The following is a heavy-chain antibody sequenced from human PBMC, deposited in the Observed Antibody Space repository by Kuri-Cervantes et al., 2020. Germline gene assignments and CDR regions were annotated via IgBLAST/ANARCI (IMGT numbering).Heavy chain of an antibody. CDR2: MNPNSGNT. J-gene: IGHJ4*02. V-gene: IGHV1-8*01. D-gene: IGHD6-19*01. CDR1: GYTFTSYD. Sequence: ASVKVSCKASGYTFTSYDINWVRQATGQGLEWKGWMNPNSGNTGYAQKFQGRVTMTRNTSISTAYMELSSLRSDDTAVYYCARGGLSGWFFLGGVYFDYWGQGTLVTVSS. CDR3: ARGGLSGWFFLGGVYFDY.